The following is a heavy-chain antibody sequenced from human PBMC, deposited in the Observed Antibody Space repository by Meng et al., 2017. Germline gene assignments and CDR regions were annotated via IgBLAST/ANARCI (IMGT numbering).Heavy chain of an antibody. CDR3: SGHVDY. J-gene: IGHJ4*01. CDR2: MKSNVDGGTV. V-gene: IGHV3-15*01. Sequence: VQLVESGGGFVRPGGSIRLSCAASGFNFSNAWMTWVRQAPGKGLEWIGRMKSNVDGGTVDYAAAVKGRFFISRDDSENTFYLQMNSLKTEDTAVYYCSGHVDYWGHGTLVTVSS. CDR1: GFNFSNAW.